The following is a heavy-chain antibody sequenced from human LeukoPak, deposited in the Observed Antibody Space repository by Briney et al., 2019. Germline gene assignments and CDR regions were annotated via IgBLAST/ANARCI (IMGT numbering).Heavy chain of an antibody. V-gene: IGHV3-23*01. D-gene: IGHD5-24*01. Sequence: AGGSLRLSCAASGFTFSSYAMSWVRQAPGKGLEWVSAISGSGGSTYYADSVKGRFTISRDNSKNTRYLQMNSLRAEDTAVYYCAKARAGYNSYYFDYWGQGTLVTVSS. CDR1: GFTFSSYA. J-gene: IGHJ4*02. CDR3: AKARAGYNSYYFDY. CDR2: ISGSGGST.